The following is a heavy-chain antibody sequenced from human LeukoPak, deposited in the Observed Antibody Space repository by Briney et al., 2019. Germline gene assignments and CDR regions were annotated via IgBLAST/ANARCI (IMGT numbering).Heavy chain of an antibody. CDR2: INPNSGGT. CDR1: GYTFTGYF. J-gene: IGHJ4*02. Sequence: ASVKVSCKASGYTFTGYFMHWVRQAPGQGLEWMGWINPNSGGTNYAQKFQGRVTMTRDTSISTAYMELSRLRSDDTAVYYCARDYNILNGYVDWGLGTLVTVSS. V-gene: IGHV1-2*02. D-gene: IGHD3-9*01. CDR3: ARDYNILNGYVD.